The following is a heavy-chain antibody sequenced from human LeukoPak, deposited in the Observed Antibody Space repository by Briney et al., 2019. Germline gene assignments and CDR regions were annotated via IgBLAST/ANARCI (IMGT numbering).Heavy chain of an antibody. CDR1: GGSISSSSYY. CDR2: IYYSGST. Sequence: PSETLSLTCTVSGGSISSSSYYWGWIRQPPGKGLEWIGSIYYSGSTYYNPSLKSRVTISVDTSKNQFSLKLSSVTAADTAVYYCARLVWELLPSVVGDWGQGTLVTVSS. J-gene: IGHJ4*02. D-gene: IGHD1-26*01. V-gene: IGHV4-39*07. CDR3: ARLVWELLPSVVGD.